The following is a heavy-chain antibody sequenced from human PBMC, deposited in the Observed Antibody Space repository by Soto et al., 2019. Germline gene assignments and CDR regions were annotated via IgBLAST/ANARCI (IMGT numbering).Heavy chain of an antibody. V-gene: IGHV1-46*01. CDR1: GYTFTSYY. Sequence: QVQLVQSGAEVKKPGASVKVSCKASGYTFTSYYMHWVRQAPGQGLEWMGIINPSGGSTSYTQRFQGRVTMTRDTPTSTVYMELSSLRSEDTAVYYCARDQSRVQDYYYGMDVWGQGTTVTVSS. CDR2: INPSGGST. J-gene: IGHJ6*02. CDR3: ARDQSRVQDYYYGMDV. D-gene: IGHD1-1*01.